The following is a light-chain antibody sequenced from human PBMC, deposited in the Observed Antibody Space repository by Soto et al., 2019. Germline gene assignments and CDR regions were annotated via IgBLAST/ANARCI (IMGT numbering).Light chain of an antibody. CDR1: QSVSSN. J-gene: IGKJ2*01. Sequence: EIVLTQSPATLSLSPGERATLSCRASQSVSSNLAGYQQKPGQAPRLLIYDASNRATGIPARFSGSGPGTDFTLPISSLEPEVFAVYYCQQRSNWPPYTFGQGTKLEIK. CDR3: QQRSNWPPYT. V-gene: IGKV3-11*01. CDR2: DAS.